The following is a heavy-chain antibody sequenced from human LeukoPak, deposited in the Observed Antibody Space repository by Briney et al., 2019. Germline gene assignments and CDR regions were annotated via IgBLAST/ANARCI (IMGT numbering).Heavy chain of an antibody. Sequence: ASVKVSCKASGHAANTYGFSWIRQAPGQGLEWIGWIFSYTGQTKFIDKLQGRVTMTTDTSKTIAFLELRSLRSDDTAGYFCADVANGRFFFYYMDVWGEGTAVTVS. CDR1: GHAANTYG. D-gene: IGHD3-3*01. J-gene: IGHJ6*03. CDR2: IFSYTGQT. CDR3: ADVANGRFFFYYMDV. V-gene: IGHV1-18*01.